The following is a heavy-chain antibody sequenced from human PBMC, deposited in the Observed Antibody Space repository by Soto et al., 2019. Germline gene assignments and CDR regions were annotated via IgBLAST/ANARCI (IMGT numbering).Heavy chain of an antibody. CDR1: GFTFSNYW. V-gene: IGHV3-7*05. J-gene: IGHJ6*04. D-gene: IGHD2-2*01. CDR2: IKQDGSVR. Sequence: EVQVVESGGGLVQPGGSLRLSCAASGFTFSNYWMNWVRQAPGKGLEWVADIKQDGSVRSYVDSVRGRFTISRDNAKNSLYLQVDSLRAEDTAVYYCVRSVTRESVWGKGATVTVSS. CDR3: VRSVTRESV.